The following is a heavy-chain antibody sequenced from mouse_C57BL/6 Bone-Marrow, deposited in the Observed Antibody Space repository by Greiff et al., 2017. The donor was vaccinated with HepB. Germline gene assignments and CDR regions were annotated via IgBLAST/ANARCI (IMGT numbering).Heavy chain of an antibody. CDR3: ARRRERYDYDIGYFDV. CDR2: IDPSDSYT. CDR1: GYTFTSYW. Sequence: QVQLQQPGAELVRPGTSVKLSCKASGYTFTSYWMHWVKQRPGQGLEWIGVIDPSDSYTNYNQKFKGKATLPVDTSSSTAYMQLSSLTSENSAVYYCARRRERYDYDIGYFDVWGTGTTVTVSS. D-gene: IGHD2-4*01. V-gene: IGHV1-59*01. J-gene: IGHJ1*03.